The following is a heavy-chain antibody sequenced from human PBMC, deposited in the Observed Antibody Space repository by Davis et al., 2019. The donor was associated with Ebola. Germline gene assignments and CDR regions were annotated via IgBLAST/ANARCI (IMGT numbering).Heavy chain of an antibody. Sequence: SETLSLTCTVSGGSISGDYWSWIRQPPGERLEWIGYIYHNGRTNYNPSLKRRVTISIDTSKNQFSLNLNSVTAADTAVYYCGRTNWNYMGLDSWGLGTLVTVSS. CDR2: IYHNGRT. CDR3: GRTNWNYMGLDS. J-gene: IGHJ5*01. D-gene: IGHD1-7*01. CDR1: GGSISGDY. V-gene: IGHV4-59*08.